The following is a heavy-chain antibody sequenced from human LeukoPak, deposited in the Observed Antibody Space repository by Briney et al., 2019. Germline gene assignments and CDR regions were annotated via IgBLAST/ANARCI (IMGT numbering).Heavy chain of an antibody. CDR1: SGSISSNNYY. V-gene: IGHV4-39*01. CDR2: IYYTGST. CDR3: ARLVSYDVLTENFYKYYMDV. Sequence: SETPSLTCTVSSGSISSNNYYWGWIRQPPGKGLEWIGSIYYTGSTFYNPSLKSRVTMSLDALKNQFTLKVTSVTATDTAVYYCARLVSYDVLTENFYKYYMDVWGKGTTVTVSS. J-gene: IGHJ6*03. D-gene: IGHD3-9*01.